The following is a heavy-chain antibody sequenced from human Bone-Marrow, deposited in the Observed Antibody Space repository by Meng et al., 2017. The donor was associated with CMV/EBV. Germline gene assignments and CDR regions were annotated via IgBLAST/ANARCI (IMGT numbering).Heavy chain of an antibody. J-gene: IGHJ4*02. CDR1: GFPFNSYA. D-gene: IGHD3-16*01. CDR3: ARDLRGGGYYFDY. CDR2: ISYDGSNK. Sequence: AAGFPFNSYAMHWVRQAPGKGLEWVALISYDGSNKYYADSVKGRFTISRDTSKNTLYLQMNSLRAEDTAVYYCARDLRGGGYYFDYWGQGTLVTVSS. V-gene: IGHV3-30-3*01.